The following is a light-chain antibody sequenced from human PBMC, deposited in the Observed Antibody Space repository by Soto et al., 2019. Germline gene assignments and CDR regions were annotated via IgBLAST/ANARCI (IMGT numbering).Light chain of an antibody. CDR2: DVT. V-gene: IGLV2-11*01. J-gene: IGLJ3*02. Sequence: QSVLTQPRSVSGPPGQSVTISCTGTSSDVGAYDFVSWYQQHPGKAPQLMIYDVTKRPSGVPDRFSGSKSGNTASLTISGLQAEDEADYYCCSYAGSSSAMFGGGTQLTVL. CDR3: CSYAGSSSAM. CDR1: SSDVGAYDF.